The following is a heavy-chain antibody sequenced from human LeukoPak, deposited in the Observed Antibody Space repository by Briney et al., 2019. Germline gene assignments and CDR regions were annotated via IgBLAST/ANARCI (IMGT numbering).Heavy chain of an antibody. V-gene: IGHV1-69*05. CDR3: ASSYYYDSSGYPFDY. J-gene: IGHJ4*02. D-gene: IGHD3-22*01. Sequence: ASVKVSCKASGGTFSSYAISWVRQAPGQGLEWMGRIIPIFGTANYAQKFQGRVTITTDESTSTAYIELSSLRSEDTAVYYCASSYYYDSSGYPFDYWGQGTLVTVSS. CDR2: IIPIFGTA. CDR1: GGTFSSYA.